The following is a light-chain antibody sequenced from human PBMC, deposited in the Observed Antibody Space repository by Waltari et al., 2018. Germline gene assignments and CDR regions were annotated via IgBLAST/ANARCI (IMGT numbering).Light chain of an antibody. J-gene: IGKJ3*01. Sequence: DIQMTQSPSSLSASVGDRVTITCQASQDIYNYLNWFQQKPGKAPKLLIYDASNLETGVPSRCSGSGSGTDFTFTISSLQPEDIATYYCQQYDNLPRFTFGPGTKVHIK. CDR1: QDIYNY. V-gene: IGKV1-33*01. CDR2: DAS. CDR3: QQYDNLPRFT.